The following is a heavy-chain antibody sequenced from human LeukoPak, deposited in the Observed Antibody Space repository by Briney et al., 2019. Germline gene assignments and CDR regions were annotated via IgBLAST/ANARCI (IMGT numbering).Heavy chain of an antibody. CDR2: IYYDGSNK. D-gene: IGHD2-8*01. J-gene: IGHJ4*02. CDR3: AIGPFPVLMVYAIFRY. Sequence: GRTLRLSCAASGFTFSSYDRHWLRQAPGKGLVGVVNIYYDGSNKYYAVSGKGRFTISRDNSKNTLYLQMNCLRAEDTAVYYCAIGPFPVLMVYAIFRYWGQGTLVTVSS. V-gene: IGHV3-30-3*01. CDR1: GFTFSSYD.